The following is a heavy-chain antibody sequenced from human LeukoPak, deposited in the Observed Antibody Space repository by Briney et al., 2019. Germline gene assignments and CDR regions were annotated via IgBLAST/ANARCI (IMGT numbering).Heavy chain of an antibody. J-gene: IGHJ4*02. V-gene: IGHV3-11*01. D-gene: IGHD6-19*01. CDR2: ISSSGSTI. CDR1: GFTFSDYY. CDR3: AIVAVAGSFDY. Sequence: GGSLRLSCAASGFTFSDYYMSWIRQAPGKGLEWVSYISSSGSTIYYADSVKGRFTISRDNAKNSLYLQMNSLRAEDTAVYYCAIVAVAGSFDYWGQGTPVTVSS.